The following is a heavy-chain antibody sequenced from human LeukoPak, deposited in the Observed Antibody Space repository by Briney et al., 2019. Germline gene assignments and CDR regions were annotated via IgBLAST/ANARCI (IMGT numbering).Heavy chain of an antibody. CDR1: GFSLSSSW. CDR2: INEAGSGS. J-gene: IGHJ4*02. CDR3: ATAKID. Sequence: GGSLRLSCAAPGFSLSSSWMTWVRQAAGKGLEWVGNINEAGSGSKYVDAVKGRFTIYRDNAKNSLWLQMNSLRGEDTGVYFCATAKIDWGQGTLVPVSS. D-gene: IGHD3-22*01. V-gene: IGHV3-7*03.